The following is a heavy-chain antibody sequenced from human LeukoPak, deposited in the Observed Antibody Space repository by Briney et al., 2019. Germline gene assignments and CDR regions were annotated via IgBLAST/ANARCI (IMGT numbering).Heavy chain of an antibody. CDR3: ADPDSG. Sequence: GRSLRLPCAASGFTFSSYWMSWVGHAPGKGLEWVVNITPDGSQKFYVDSVRGRFTISRDNGKNSLYLQMNSLRAEDTAVYYCADPDSGWGQGTLVTVSS. V-gene: IGHV3-7*01. CDR2: ITPDGSQK. CDR1: GFTFSSYW. J-gene: IGHJ4*02. D-gene: IGHD6-19*01.